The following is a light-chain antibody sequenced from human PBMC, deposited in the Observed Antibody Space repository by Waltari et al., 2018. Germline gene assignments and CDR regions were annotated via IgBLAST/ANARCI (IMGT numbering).Light chain of an antibody. CDR1: QPVLHSY. CDR2: GAS. J-gene: IGKJ1*01. Sequence: EIVLTQSPGILTLFPGDNATLSCRASQPVLHSYVACYRQKRGQAAELVMYGASNRATGIPHRISGSESGTDFTLTFTGLEPEDFAVYYCQQYGSSAWTFGPGTKVELK. V-gene: IGKV3-20*01. CDR3: QQYGSSAWT.